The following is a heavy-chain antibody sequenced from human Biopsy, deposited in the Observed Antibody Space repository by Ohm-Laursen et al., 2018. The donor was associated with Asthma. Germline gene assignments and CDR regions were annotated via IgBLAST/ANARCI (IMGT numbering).Heavy chain of an antibody. CDR2: IYSGGTS. CDR1: GFAVSRDH. D-gene: IGHD3-22*01. V-gene: IGHV3-53*01. Sequence: SLRLSCAASGFAVSRDHMFWVRQAPGKGLEWVSVIYSGGTSHTADSVRGRSTISRDYSKNTLYLQMHSLRAEDTAVYYCARGDSSNWSHYYFDHWGQGTLVTVSS. J-gene: IGHJ4*02. CDR3: ARGDSSNWSHYYFDH.